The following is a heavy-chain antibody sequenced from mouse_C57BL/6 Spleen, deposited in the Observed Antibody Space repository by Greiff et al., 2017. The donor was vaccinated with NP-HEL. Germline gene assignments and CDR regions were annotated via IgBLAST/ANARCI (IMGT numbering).Heavy chain of an antibody. CDR3: ARGDYYGNYPYFDY. D-gene: IGHD2-1*01. J-gene: IGHJ2*01. CDR2: IYPRSGNT. CDR1: GYTFTSYG. Sequence: QVQLKESGAELARPGASVKLSCKASGYTFTSYGISWVKQRTGQGLEWIGEIYPRSGNTYYNEKFKGKATLTADKSSSTAYMELRSLTSEDSAVYFCARGDYYGNYPYFDYWGQGTTLTVSS. V-gene: IGHV1-81*01.